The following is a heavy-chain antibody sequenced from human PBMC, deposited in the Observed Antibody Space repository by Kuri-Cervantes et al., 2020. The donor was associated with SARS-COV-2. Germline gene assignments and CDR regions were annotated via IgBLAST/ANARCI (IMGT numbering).Heavy chain of an antibody. CDR3: TRENSIGWAGTR. V-gene: IGHV3-49*03. CDR1: GFTFGDYA. CDR2: IRSKAYGGTT. Sequence: GESLKISCTASGFTFGDYAMSWFRQAPGKGLEWVGFIRSKAYGGTTEYAASVKGRFTISRDDSKSIAYLQMNSLKTGDTAVYYCTRENSIGWAGTRWGQGTLVTVSS. D-gene: IGHD3-10*01. J-gene: IGHJ4*02.